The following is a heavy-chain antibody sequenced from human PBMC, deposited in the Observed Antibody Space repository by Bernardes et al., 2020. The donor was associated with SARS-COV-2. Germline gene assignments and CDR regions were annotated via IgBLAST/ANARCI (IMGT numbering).Heavy chain of an antibody. D-gene: IGHD6-19*01. CDR3: ASLGSVAGSMGRWFDP. J-gene: IGHJ5*02. Sequence: GGSLRLSCEASGFTFSNYWMDWVRQGPGKGLEWVASLKDDASESDHLDSVKGRFTISRDNAKNSLYLQMNSLRAEDTAVYYCASLGSVAGSMGRWFDPWGQGTLVTVSS. CDR2: LKDDASES. V-gene: IGHV3-7*01. CDR1: GFTFSNYW.